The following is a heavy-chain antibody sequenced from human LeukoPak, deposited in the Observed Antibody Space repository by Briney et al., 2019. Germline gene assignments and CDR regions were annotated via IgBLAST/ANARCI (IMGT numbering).Heavy chain of an antibody. D-gene: IGHD2-21*01. V-gene: IGHV3-74*01. CDR2: IDEDGKTI. Sequence: GGSLRLSCAASGFTFNSYWMHWVRQAPGKGLVWVSRIDEDGKTIDYADSAKGRFTISRDNAKDTLYLQMSSLRDEDTAVYYCVSDLCAEDDQWGRGTLVTVSS. CDR3: VSDLCAEDDQ. J-gene: IGHJ5*02. CDR1: GFTFNSYW.